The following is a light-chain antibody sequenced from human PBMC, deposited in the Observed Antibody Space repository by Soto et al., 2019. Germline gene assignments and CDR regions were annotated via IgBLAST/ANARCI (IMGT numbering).Light chain of an antibody. CDR1: QSITTF. V-gene: IGKV1-5*01. CDR3: QQYSTYPLT. J-gene: IGKJ4*01. Sequence: DIQMTQSTSTLSASIGDRATITCRASQSITTFLAWYQQKPGKAPQILIYDASKLEPGVPSRLSGGGSGTEFTLTISSLQPDDVATYYCQQYSTYPLTFGQGTKVDIK. CDR2: DAS.